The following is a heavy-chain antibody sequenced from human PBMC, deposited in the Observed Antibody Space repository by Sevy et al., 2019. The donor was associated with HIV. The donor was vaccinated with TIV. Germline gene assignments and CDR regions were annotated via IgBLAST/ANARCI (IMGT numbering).Heavy chain of an antibody. CDR2: IRAEVYGGTP. J-gene: IGHJ5*02. V-gene: IGHV3-49*03. Sequence: GGSLRLSCTTSGFTFGDFAMSWFRQAPGKGLEWVGFIRAEVYGGTPEHAASVKAKFTISRVDSKSITYLQMDSLETEDTAVYYCTRGWIAVSGRGVNGLDPWGQGTQVTVSS. CDR1: GFTFGDFA. CDR3: TRGWIAVSGRGVNGLDP. D-gene: IGHD6-19*01.